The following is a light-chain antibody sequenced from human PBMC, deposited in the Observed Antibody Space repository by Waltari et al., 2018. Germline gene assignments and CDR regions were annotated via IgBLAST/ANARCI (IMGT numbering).Light chain of an antibody. J-gene: IGLJ1*01. V-gene: IGLV3-10*01. CDR1: ELPRKY. CDR2: EDT. Sequence: SYELTPTPSVSVSPGQPARITCSGHELPRKYSYWFQQKSGQAPRLVIYEDTKRPSGIPDRFSGSSSGTVATLTIAGAQVDDEADYYCYSSDSTGLRVFGGGTSVVVL. CDR3: YSSDSTGLRV.